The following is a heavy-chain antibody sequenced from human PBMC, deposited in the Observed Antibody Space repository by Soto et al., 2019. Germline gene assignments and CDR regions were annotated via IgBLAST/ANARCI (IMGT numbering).Heavy chain of an antibody. CDR2: IGTHADTT. J-gene: IGHJ3*02. V-gene: IGHV3-23*01. Sequence: EVQLLESGGGLVQPGGSLRLSCAASGFTFSTYALTWVRQAPGKGLEWVSSIGTHADTTYYVDSVKGRFSISRDNSKNTAYLQLSSLSAEDTAVYYCARPYVEVAVNDAFEIWGRGTMVTVSS. CDR3: ARPYVEVAVNDAFEI. D-gene: IGHD3-16*01. CDR1: GFTFSTYA.